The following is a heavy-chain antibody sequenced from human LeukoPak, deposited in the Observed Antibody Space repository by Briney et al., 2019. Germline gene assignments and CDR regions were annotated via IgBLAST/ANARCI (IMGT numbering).Heavy chain of an antibody. V-gene: IGHV1-46*01. CDR2: ISPSGGST. CDR1: GYTFTSNY. J-gene: IGHJ4*02. D-gene: IGHD3-16*01. CDR3: ARGLRGYFDY. Sequence: ASVKVSCKAFGYTFTSNYMHWVRQAPGQGPEWMGVISPSGGSTTYAQKFQGRVTLTRDTSISTAYMELSRLRSEDTAVYYCARGLRGYFDYWGQGTLVTVSS.